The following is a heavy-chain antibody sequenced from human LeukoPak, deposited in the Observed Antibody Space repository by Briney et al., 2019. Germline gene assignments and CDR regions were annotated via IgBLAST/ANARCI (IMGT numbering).Heavy chain of an antibody. J-gene: IGHJ6*03. CDR2: ISSSSSTI. CDR1: GFTFSSYT. Sequence: PGGSLRLSCAASGFTFSSYTMNWVRQAPGKGLEWVSYISSSSSTIYYADSVKGRFTISRDNAKNSLYLQMNSLRAEDTAVYYCARDPGYSYGYYYYHMDVWGKGTTVTVSS. V-gene: IGHV3-48*01. D-gene: IGHD5-18*01. CDR3: ARDPGYSYGYYYYHMDV.